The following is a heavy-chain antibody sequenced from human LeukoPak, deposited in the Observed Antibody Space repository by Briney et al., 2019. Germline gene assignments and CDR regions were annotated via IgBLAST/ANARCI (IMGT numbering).Heavy chain of an antibody. D-gene: IGHD2-2*01. J-gene: IGHJ4*02. Sequence: GGSLRLSYAASGFTFSNAWMSWVRQAPGKGLEWVGRIKSKTDGGTTDYAAPVKGRFTISRDDSKNTLYLQMNSLKTEDTAVYYCTTALDLIVVVPAAIVWGQGTLVTVSS. CDR2: IKSKTDGGTT. CDR3: TTALDLIVVVPAAIV. CDR1: GFTFSNAW. V-gene: IGHV3-15*01.